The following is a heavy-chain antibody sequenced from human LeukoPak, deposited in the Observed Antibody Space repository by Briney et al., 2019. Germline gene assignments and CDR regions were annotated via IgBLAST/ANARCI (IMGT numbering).Heavy chain of an antibody. Sequence: PGGSLRLSCAASGFTVSSNYMSWVRQAPGKGLEWVSVIYSGGSTYYADSMKGRFTISRDNSKNTLYLQMNSLRAEDTAVYYCASSDSSGWYSGFDYWGQGTLVTVSS. CDR3: ASSDSSGWYSGFDY. CDR2: IYSGGST. CDR1: GFTVSSNY. D-gene: IGHD6-19*01. J-gene: IGHJ4*02. V-gene: IGHV3-53*01.